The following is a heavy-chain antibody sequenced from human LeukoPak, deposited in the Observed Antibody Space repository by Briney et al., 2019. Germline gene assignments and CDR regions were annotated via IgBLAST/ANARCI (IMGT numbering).Heavy chain of an antibody. CDR1: GFTFSSYS. J-gene: IGHJ2*01. CDR2: ISSSSSYI. D-gene: IGHD7-27*01. V-gene: IGHV3-21*01. Sequence: GGSLRLSCAASGFTFSSYSMNWVRQAPGKGLEWVSSISSSSSYIYYADSVKGRFTISRDNAKNSLYLQMNSLRAEDTAAYYCAKANWDRYFDLWGRGTLVTVSS. CDR3: AKANWDRYFDL.